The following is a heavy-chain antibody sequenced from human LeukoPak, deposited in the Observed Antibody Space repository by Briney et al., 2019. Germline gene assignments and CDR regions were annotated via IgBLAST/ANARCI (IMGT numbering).Heavy chain of an antibody. CDR1: GGSISSSSYY. CDR3: ARRLWFGDGNDY. Sequence: SETLSLTCTVSGGSISSSSYYWGWIRQPPGKGLEWIGSIYYSGSTYYNPSLKSRVTISVDTSKNQFSLKLSSVTAADTAVYYCARRLWFGDGNDYWGQGTLVTVSS. D-gene: IGHD3-10*01. V-gene: IGHV4-39*01. J-gene: IGHJ4*02. CDR2: IYYSGST.